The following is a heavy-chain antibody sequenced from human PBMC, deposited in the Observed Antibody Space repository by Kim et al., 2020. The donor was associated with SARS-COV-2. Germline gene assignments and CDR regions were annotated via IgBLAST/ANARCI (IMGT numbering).Heavy chain of an antibody. D-gene: IGHD3-10*01. CDR1: GGSFSGYY. J-gene: IGHJ5*02. Sequence: SETLSLTCAVYGGSFSGYYWSWIRQPPGKGLEWIGEINHSGSTNYNPSLKSRVTISVDTSKNQFSLKLSSVTAADTAVYYCARDPTTYYYGSGSGHGGPWGQGTLVTVSS. V-gene: IGHV4-34*01. CDR3: ARDPTTYYYGSGSGHGGP. CDR2: INHSGST.